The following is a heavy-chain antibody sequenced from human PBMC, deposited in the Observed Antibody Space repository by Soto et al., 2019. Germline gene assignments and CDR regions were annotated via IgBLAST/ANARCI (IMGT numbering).Heavy chain of an antibody. V-gene: IGHV3-23*01. CDR3: AKYCSSNNSYGEYFQN. CDR1: GFTFSSSA. CDR2: IGSSGDYT. J-gene: IGHJ1*01. D-gene: IGHD2-2*01. Sequence: EVQLLESGGGLVQPGGSLRLSCAASGFTFSSSAMAWVRQTPGKGLEWVSIIGSSGDYTYNSNSVRGRFSISRDNSRNTPSLQGNRLRAEDTDVYYCAKYCSSNNSYGEYFQNWGQGTLVTVSS.